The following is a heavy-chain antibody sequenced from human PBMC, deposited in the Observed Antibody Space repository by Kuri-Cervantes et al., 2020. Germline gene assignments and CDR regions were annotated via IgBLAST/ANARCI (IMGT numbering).Heavy chain of an antibody. CDR1: GFTFDDYA. J-gene: IGHJ6*02. V-gene: IGHV3-9*01. CDR2: ISWNSGSI. CDR3: AREPFSYYYYYGMDV. Sequence: SLKISCAASGFTFDDYAMHWVRQAPGKGLEWVSGISWNSGSIGYADSVKGRFTISRDNAKNSLYLQMNSLRAEDTAVYYCAREPFSYYYYYGMDVGGQGTTVTVSS.